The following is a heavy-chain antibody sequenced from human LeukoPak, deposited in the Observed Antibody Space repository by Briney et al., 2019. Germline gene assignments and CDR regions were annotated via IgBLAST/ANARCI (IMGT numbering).Heavy chain of an antibody. CDR3: ARDYGAAAGWFDP. J-gene: IGHJ5*02. D-gene: IGHD6-13*01. CDR1: GGTFSSYA. CDR2: IIPIFGTA. V-gene: IGHV1-69*05. Sequence: SVKVSCKASGGTFSSYAISWVRQAPGQGLEWMGGIIPIFGTANYAQKFQGRVTTTTDESTSTAYMELSSLRSEDTAVYYCARDYGAAAGWFDPWGQGTLVTVSS.